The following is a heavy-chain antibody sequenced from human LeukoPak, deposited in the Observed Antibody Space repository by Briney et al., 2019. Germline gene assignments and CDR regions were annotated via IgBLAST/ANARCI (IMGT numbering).Heavy chain of an antibody. CDR1: GGSLSSGDYY. V-gene: IGHV4-30-4*01. CDR3: AREVDDSSGYRYFDY. Sequence: PSQTLSLTCTVSGGSLSSGDYYWSWVRQPPGTGLEWVGYIYYSGSTYYNPSLKSRVTISVDTSKNQFSLKLSSVTAADTAVYYCAREVDDSSGYRYFDYWGQGTLVTVSS. CDR2: IYYSGST. J-gene: IGHJ4*02. D-gene: IGHD3-22*01.